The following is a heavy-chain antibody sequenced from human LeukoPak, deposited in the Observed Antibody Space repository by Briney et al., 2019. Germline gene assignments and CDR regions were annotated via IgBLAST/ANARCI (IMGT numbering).Heavy chain of an antibody. Sequence: DTVSLTCSVSCGSMSSHYWRWLRPPTGKEVEWIRYIYYRGSTNYNPALKRQVNRSVDTSKNQFSLKLSSGAAADTAVYYCASYSNYEDYWGQGTLVTVSS. CDR2: IYYRGST. D-gene: IGHD4-11*01. CDR1: CGSMSSHY. CDR3: ASYSNYEDY. J-gene: IGHJ4*02. V-gene: IGHV4-59*07.